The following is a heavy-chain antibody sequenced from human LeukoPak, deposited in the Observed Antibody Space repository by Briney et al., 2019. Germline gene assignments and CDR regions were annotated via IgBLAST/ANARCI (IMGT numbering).Heavy chain of an antibody. CDR2: IHPNSGGT. V-gene: IGHV1-2*02. J-gene: IGHJ4*02. D-gene: IGHD5-24*01. CDR3: ARVVVRDANNYKDY. CDR1: GYTFTGYY. Sequence: ASVKVSCKASGYTFTGYYLHWVRQAPGQGLEWMGWIHPNSGGTNYAQKFQGRGTMTRDTAISTAYLDLSRLRSDDTAVYYCARVVVRDANNYKDYWGQGTLVTVSS.